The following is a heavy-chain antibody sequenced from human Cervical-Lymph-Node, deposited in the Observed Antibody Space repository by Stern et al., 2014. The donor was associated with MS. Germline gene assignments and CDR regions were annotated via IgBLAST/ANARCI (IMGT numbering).Heavy chain of an antibody. CDR1: GFTFSSYW. Sequence: VQLVESGGGLVQPGGSLRLSCAASGFTFSSYWMSWIRQAPGKGLEWVANIKHDGSEKYYVDSVKGRFTISRDNSQNSLYVQMNSLRVEDTAVYYCARGDFGAAFWFDPWGQGTLVTVSS. V-gene: IGHV3-7*04. D-gene: IGHD6-25*01. CDR2: IKHDGSEK. J-gene: IGHJ5*02. CDR3: ARGDFGAAFWFDP.